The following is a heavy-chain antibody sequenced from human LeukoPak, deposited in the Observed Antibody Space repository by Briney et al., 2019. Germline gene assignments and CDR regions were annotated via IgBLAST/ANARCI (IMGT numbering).Heavy chain of an antibody. D-gene: IGHD4-17*01. CDR3: ARLWGDYFRAFFDL. CDR2: IRQDGSEK. CDR1: GFTFSDYL. Sequence: PGGSLRLSCAASGFTFSDYLMTWVRQAPGKGLEWVANIRQDGSEKYSVDSVKGRFTISRDNAKNSVYLQMNSLRAEDTAVYYCARLWGDYFRAFFDLWGQGTLVTVSS. V-gene: IGHV3-7*01. J-gene: IGHJ4*02.